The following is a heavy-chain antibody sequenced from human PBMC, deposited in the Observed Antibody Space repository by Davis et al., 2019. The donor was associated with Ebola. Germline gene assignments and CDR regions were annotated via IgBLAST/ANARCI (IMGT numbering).Heavy chain of an antibody. J-gene: IGHJ6*03. V-gene: IGHV1-46*01. Sequence: AASVKVSCKASGYTFTSYFIHWVRQAPGQGLEGMGIINPSGGSTTYAQRFQGRVTMTRDTSTSTVYMELSSLRSEDTAVYYCARGVGWQKEFFFSYMDVWGKGTTVTVSS. D-gene: IGHD3-10*01. CDR3: ARGVGWQKEFFFSYMDV. CDR2: INPSGGST. CDR1: GYTFTSYF.